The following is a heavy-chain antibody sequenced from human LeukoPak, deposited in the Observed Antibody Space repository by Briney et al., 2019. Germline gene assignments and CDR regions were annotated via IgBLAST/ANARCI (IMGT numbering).Heavy chain of an antibody. D-gene: IGHD2-15*01. CDR3: ARADIVVVVAALDY. J-gene: IGHJ4*02. CDR2: IIPSGGST. CDR1: GYTFTSYY. V-gene: IGHV1-46*01. Sequence: ASVKVSCKASGYTFTSYYMHCVRHAPGQGREWMGIIIPSGGSTSYAQKFQGRVTMTRDTSTSTVYMELSSLRSEDTAVYDCARADIVVVVAALDYWGQGTLVTVSS.